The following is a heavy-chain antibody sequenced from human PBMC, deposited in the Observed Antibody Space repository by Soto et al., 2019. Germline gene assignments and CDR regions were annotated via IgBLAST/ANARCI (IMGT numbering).Heavy chain of an antibody. D-gene: IGHD3-16*01. J-gene: IGHJ3*01. V-gene: IGHV3-15*01. CDR1: GFAFKYAR. CDR2: IRSNIDGATT. Sequence: PGGSLRLSCAASGFAFKYARMTWVRQAPGKGLEWVGHIRSNIDGATTAYAAPVKGRFTISRDESKNTVDLKMNSLITEDTAVYYCTTDWGSGTHYARAFDVWGKGTMVTVSS. CDR3: TTDWGSGTHYARAFDV.